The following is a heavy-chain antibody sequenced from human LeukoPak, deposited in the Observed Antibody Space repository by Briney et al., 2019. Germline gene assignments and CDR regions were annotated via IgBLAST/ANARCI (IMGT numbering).Heavy chain of an antibody. CDR1: GFTISSYA. CDR2: ISGSGGST. Sequence: PGGSLRLSCAASGFTISSYAMSWVRQAPGKGLEWVSAISGSGGSTYYADSVKGRFTISRDSSKNTVYLQMNSLRAEDTAVYYCAEGSGSLDYWGQGTLVTVSS. J-gene: IGHJ4*02. CDR3: AEGSGSLDY. D-gene: IGHD1-26*01. V-gene: IGHV3-23*01.